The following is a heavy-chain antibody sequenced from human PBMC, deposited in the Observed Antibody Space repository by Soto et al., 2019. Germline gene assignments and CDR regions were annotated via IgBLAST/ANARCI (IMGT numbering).Heavy chain of an antibody. D-gene: IGHD1-26*01. CDR1: GFTFSSYA. CDR2: ISGSGGST. V-gene: IGHV3-23*01. CDR3: AMVEGIVGGTWYYGMDV. Sequence: EVQLLESGGGLVQPGGSLRLSCAASGFTFSSYAMSWVRQAPGQGLEWVSAISGSGGSTYYADSVKGRFTISRDNSKDTLYLQMNSLRAEDTAVYYCAMVEGIVGGTWYYGMDVWGQGTTVTVSS. J-gene: IGHJ6*02.